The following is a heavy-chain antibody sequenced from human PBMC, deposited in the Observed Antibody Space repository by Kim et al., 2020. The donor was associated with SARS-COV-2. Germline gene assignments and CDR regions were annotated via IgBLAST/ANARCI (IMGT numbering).Heavy chain of an antibody. J-gene: IGHJ4*02. Sequence: GGSLRLSCTASGFTFGDYAMSWFRQAPGKGLEWVGFIRSKAYGGTTEYAASVKGRFTISRDDSKSIAYLQMNSLKTEDTAVYYCTSEYYYDSSGYPEPPDYWGQGTLVTVSS. CDR3: TSEYYYDSSGYPEPPDY. V-gene: IGHV3-49*03. D-gene: IGHD3-22*01. CDR1: GFTFGDYA. CDR2: IRSKAYGGTT.